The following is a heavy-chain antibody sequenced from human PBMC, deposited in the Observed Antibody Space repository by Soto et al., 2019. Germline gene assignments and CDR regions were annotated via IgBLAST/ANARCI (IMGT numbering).Heavy chain of an antibody. Sequence: GGSLRLSCAASGFTFSSYAMSWVRQAPGKGLEWVSAISGSGGSTYYADSVKGRFTISRDNSKNTLYLQMNSLRAEDTAVYYCAKDPMTTVTGYYYGMDVWGQGTTVTVSS. CDR1: GFTFSSYA. D-gene: IGHD4-17*01. J-gene: IGHJ6*02. V-gene: IGHV3-23*01. CDR3: AKDPMTTVTGYYYGMDV. CDR2: ISGSGGST.